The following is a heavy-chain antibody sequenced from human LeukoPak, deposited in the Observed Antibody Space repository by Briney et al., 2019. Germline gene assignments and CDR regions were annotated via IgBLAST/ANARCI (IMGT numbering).Heavy chain of an antibody. CDR1: GFTFTSYA. CDR3: AKAMGISTFDY. Sequence: QPGGSLRLSCAASGFTFTSYAMSWVRQAPGKGLEWVSTFSESGDSTYYADPVKGRFTISRDTSKNTLYLQMNSLRAGDTAVYYCAKAMGISTFDYWGQGTLVTVSS. CDR2: FSESGDST. D-gene: IGHD2-2*01. V-gene: IGHV3-23*01. J-gene: IGHJ4*02.